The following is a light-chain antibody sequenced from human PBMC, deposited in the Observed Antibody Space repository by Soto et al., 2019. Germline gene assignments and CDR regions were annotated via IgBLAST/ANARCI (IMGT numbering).Light chain of an antibody. CDR2: WAS. CDR3: QQYYSLPWT. Sequence: DIVMTQSPDSLAVSLGERATINCKSSQSVLSSSNNRNYLAWYQQKSGQPPKLLIYWASTRESGVPDRFSGSGSGTDFTLTISSLQAEDVAAYYCQQYYSLPWTFGQGTRVEIK. J-gene: IGKJ1*01. CDR1: QSVLSSSNNRNY. V-gene: IGKV4-1*01.